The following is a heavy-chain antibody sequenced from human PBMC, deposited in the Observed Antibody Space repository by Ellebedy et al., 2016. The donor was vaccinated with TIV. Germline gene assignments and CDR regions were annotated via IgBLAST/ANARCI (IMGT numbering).Heavy chain of an antibody. D-gene: IGHD2-21*01. CDR3: AKDGRLAHIVVN. J-gene: IGHJ4*02. V-gene: IGHV3-30*18. Sequence: GESLKISCAASGFTFSSYGMHWVRQAPGKGLEWVAVISYDGSNKYYADSVKGRFTISRDNSKNTLYLQMNSLRAEDTAVYYCAKDGRLAHIVVNWGQGTLVTVSS. CDR1: GFTFSSYG. CDR2: ISYDGSNK.